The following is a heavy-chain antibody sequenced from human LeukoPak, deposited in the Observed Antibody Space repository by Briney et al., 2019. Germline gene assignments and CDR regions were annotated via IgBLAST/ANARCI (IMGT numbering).Heavy chain of an antibody. CDR1: GFTVSSTY. CDR3: SFIGYCSSTSCLDY. CDR2: IYSGGST. V-gene: IGHV3-53*05. Sequence: GGSLRLSCSASGFTVSSTYMSWVRQAPGRGLEWVSIIYSGGSTFYADSVKGRFTISTDNSKNTLYLEMNGLRAEDTAVYYASFIGYCSSTSCLDYWGQGTLVTVSS. D-gene: IGHD2-2*01. J-gene: IGHJ4*02.